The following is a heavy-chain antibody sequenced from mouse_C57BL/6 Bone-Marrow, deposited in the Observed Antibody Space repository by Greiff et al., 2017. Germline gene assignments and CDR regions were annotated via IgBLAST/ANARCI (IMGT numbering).Heavy chain of an antibody. D-gene: IGHD1-1*01. Sequence: QVQLQQPGAELVKPGASVKLSCKASGYTFTSYWMHWVKQRPGQGLEWIGRIHPNSGSTNYNEKFKSKATLTVDKSSSTAYMQLSSLTSEDSAVYYCARGVPSVERYFDYWGQGTTLTVSS. V-gene: IGHV1-64*01. CDR3: ARGVPSVERYFDY. CDR1: GYTFTSYW. CDR2: IHPNSGST. J-gene: IGHJ2*01.